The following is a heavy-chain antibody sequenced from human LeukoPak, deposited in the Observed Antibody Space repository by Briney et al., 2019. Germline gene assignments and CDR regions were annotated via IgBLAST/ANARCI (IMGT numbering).Heavy chain of an antibody. V-gene: IGHV3-43*01. CDR3: AKDGHYCTATSCFSSWLDP. D-gene: IGHD2-15*01. Sequence: YAESVKGGFTISRDNTKKTLYLQMRSLRPEDTAFYYCAKDGHYCTATSCFSSWLDPWGQGTLVTVSS. J-gene: IGHJ5*01.